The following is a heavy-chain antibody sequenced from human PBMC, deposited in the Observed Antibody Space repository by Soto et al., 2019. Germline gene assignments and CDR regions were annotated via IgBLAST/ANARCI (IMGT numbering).Heavy chain of an antibody. Sequence: GASAKVSCKASGYTFTSYGISWVRQAPGQGLEWMGWISAYNGNTNYAQKLQGRVTMTTDTSTSTAYMELRSLRSDDTAVYYCAGVGHSSVQDPQNAFDIWGQGTMVTVSS. CDR3: AGVGHSSVQDPQNAFDI. D-gene: IGHD6-25*01. CDR2: ISAYNGNT. V-gene: IGHV1-18*01. J-gene: IGHJ3*02. CDR1: GYTFTSYG.